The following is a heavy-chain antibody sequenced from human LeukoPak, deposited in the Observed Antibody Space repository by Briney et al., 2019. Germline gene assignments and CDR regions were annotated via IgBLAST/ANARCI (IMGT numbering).Heavy chain of an antibody. J-gene: IGHJ3*02. Sequence: SETLSLTCTVSGGSISSGGYYWSWIRQRPGKGLEWIGYIYYSGSTYYNPSLKSRVTISVDTSKNQFSLKLSSVTAADTAVYYCARSHHSRAYRPGNAFDIWGQGTMVTVSS. CDR1: GGSISSGGYY. D-gene: IGHD1-14*01. CDR3: ARSHHSRAYRPGNAFDI. V-gene: IGHV4-31*03. CDR2: IYYSGST.